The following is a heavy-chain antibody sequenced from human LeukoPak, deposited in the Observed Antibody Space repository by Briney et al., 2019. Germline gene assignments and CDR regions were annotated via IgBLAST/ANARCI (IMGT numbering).Heavy chain of an antibody. CDR2: ISYSGST. V-gene: IGHV4-39*01. CDR3: TSKQWVYYYMDV. Sequence: SETLSLTCTVSGGSISSSIYYWGWIRQPPGKGLEWIGSISYSGSTYYNPSLKSRVTISVDTSKNQFSLKLSSVTAVDTAVYYCTSKQWVYYYMDVWGKGTTVTVSS. D-gene: IGHD6-19*01. CDR1: GGSISSSIYY. J-gene: IGHJ6*03.